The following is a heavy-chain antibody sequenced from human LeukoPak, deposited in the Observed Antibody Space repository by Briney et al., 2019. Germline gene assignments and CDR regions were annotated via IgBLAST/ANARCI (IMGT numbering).Heavy chain of an antibody. CDR2: IYHSGST. CDR3: ARGGPNEIIAARYYYYYMDV. Sequence: PSETLSLTCTVSGYSISSGYYWGWIRQPPGKGLEWIGSIYHSGSTYYNPSLKSRVTISVDTSKNQFSLKLSSVTAADTAVYYCARGGPNEIIAARYYYYYMDVWGKGTTVTVSS. V-gene: IGHV4-38-2*02. J-gene: IGHJ6*03. D-gene: IGHD6-6*01. CDR1: GYSISSGYY.